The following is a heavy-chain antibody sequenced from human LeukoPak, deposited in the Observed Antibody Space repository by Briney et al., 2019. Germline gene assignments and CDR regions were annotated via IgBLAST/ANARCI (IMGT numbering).Heavy chain of an antibody. CDR3: VRFGVDYDMGV. CDR2: IHYSGRA. J-gene: IGHJ6*02. CDR1: GDSISGSY. D-gene: IGHD3-16*01. Sequence: SETLSLTCTVSGDSISGSYWTWVRQPPGQGLEWIGQIHYSGRADYNPSLKRRITISVDTSRNQMSLTLTSVTAADTAIYYCVRFGVDYDMGVWGQGTTVTVSS. V-gene: IGHV4-59*01.